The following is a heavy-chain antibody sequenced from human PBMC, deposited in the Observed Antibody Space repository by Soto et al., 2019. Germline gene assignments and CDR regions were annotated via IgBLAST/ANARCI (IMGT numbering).Heavy chain of an antibody. CDR2: INHSGST. J-gene: IGHJ6*04. Sequence: SETLSLTCAVYGGSFSGYYWSWIRQPPGKGLEWIGEINHSGSTNYNPSLKSRVTISVDTSKNQFSLKLSSVTAADTAVYYCARDPAMTTVTMWRDGDVDVWGKGTTVTVSS. CDR3: ARDPAMTTVTMWRDGDVDV. CDR1: GGSFSGYY. D-gene: IGHD4-17*01. V-gene: IGHV4-34*01.